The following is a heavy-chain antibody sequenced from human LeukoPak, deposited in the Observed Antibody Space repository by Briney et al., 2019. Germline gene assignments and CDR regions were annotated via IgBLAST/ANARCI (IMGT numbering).Heavy chain of an antibody. J-gene: IGHJ4*02. Sequence: SETLSLTCTVSDGSISSSSYYWGWIRQPPGKGLEWIGSIYYSGSTYYNPSLKSRVTISVDTSKNQSSLKLISVTAADTAVYYCARRSGGDYSDYWGQGTLVAVSS. V-gene: IGHV4-39*01. CDR2: IYYSGST. CDR1: DGSISSSSYY. CDR3: ARRSGGDYSDY. D-gene: IGHD4-17*01.